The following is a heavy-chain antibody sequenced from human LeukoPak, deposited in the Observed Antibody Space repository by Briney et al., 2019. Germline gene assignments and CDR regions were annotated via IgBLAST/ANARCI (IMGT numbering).Heavy chain of an antibody. V-gene: IGHV4-34*01. CDR3: ARGHYYGMDV. J-gene: IGHJ6*02. CDR2: INHSGST. Sequence: SETLSLTCAVYGGSFSGYYWSWIRQPPGKGLEWIGEINHSGSTNYNPSLKGRVTISVDTSKNQFSLKLSSVTAADTAVYYCARGHYYGMDVWGQGTTVTVSS. CDR1: GGSFSGYY.